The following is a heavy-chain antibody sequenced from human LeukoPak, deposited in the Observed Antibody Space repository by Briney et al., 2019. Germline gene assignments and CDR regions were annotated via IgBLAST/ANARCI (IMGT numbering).Heavy chain of an antibody. J-gene: IGHJ4*02. D-gene: IGHD1-1*01. CDR2: IYDTGNT. Sequence: SETLSLTCTVSGVPLSAYYWTWIRQPPGKGLEWIGYIYDTGNTNYNPSLKSRVTMSVDTSKNQFSLKLTSVTAADTAVYYCASGETGSTLGGYWGQGTLVTVSS. CDR1: GVPLSAYY. V-gene: IGHV4-59*01. CDR3: ASGETGSTLGGY.